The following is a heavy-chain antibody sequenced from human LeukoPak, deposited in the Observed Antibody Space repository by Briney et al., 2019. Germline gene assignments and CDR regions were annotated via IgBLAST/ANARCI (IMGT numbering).Heavy chain of an antibody. CDR3: ARDLLRLAYDY. CDR2: IYHSGST. J-gene: IGHJ4*02. CDR1: GGSISSSNW. Sequence: SETLSLNCAVSGGSISSSNWWSCVRPPPGKGLEWIGEIYHSGSTNYNPSLKSRVTISVDTSKNQFSLKLSSVTAADTAVYYCARDLLRLAYDYWGQGTLVTVSS. D-gene: IGHD3-9*01. V-gene: IGHV4-4*02.